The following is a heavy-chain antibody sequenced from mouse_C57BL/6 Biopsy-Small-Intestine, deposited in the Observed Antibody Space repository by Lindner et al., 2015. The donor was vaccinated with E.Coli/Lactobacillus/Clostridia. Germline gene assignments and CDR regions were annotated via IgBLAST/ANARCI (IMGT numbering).Heavy chain of an antibody. CDR2: IYPGSGDT. V-gene: IGHV1-84*01. J-gene: IGHJ2*01. CDR3: AKGDGGYDEFDY. Sequence: VQLQESGPELVKPGASVKISCKASGHTFTDYYINWVKQRPGQGLEWIGWIYPGSGDTKYNENFKVKATLTVGTSSNTAYMHLSSLTSEDSAVYFCAKGDGGYDEFDYWGQGTTLTVSS. D-gene: IGHD2-13*01. CDR1: GHTFTDYY.